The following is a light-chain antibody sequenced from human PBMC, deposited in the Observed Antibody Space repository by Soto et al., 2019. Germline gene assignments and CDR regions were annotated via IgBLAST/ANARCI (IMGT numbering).Light chain of an antibody. CDR1: SSDVGYYNY. CDR3: SSYTSSSTYV. Sequence: QSALTQPASVSGSPGQSITISCTGTSSDVGYYNYVSWYQQHPGKAPKLMIYEVSNRPSGVSNRFSGSKSDNTASLTISGLQAEDEADYYCSSYTSSSTYVFGTGTKLTVL. V-gene: IGLV2-14*01. CDR2: EVS. J-gene: IGLJ1*01.